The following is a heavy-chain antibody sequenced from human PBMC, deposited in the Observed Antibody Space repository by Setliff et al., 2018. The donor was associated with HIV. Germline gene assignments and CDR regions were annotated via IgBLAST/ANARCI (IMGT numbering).Heavy chain of an antibody. CDR3: ARHQGKYYDSSGYSGWFFDL. D-gene: IGHD3-22*01. Sequence: PSETPSLTCAVSGGSFSDYSWTWLRQPPGKALEWIGHINDNGGANYNPSLTTRATISIDTSKNQFSLKLSSVTAADTAVYYCARHQGKYYDSSGYSGWFFDLWGRGTLVTVSS. CDR1: GGSFSDYS. V-gene: IGHV4-34*01. J-gene: IGHJ2*01. CDR2: INDNGGA.